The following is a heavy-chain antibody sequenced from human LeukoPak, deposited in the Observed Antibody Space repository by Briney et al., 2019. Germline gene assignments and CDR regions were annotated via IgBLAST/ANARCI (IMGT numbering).Heavy chain of an antibody. CDR3: AALLSMGYFDY. J-gene: IGHJ4*02. D-gene: IGHD2/OR15-2a*01. CDR2: IVVGSGNT. V-gene: IGHV1-58*01. CDR1: GFTFTSSA. Sequence: TSVKVSCKASGFTFTSSAVQWVRQARGQRLEWIGWIVVGSGNTNYAQKFQERVTITRDMSTSTAYMELSSLRSEGTAVYYCAALLSMGYFDYWGQGTLVTVSS.